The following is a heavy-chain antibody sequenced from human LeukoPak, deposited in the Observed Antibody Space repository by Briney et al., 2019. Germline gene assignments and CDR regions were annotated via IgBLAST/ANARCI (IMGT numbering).Heavy chain of an antibody. D-gene: IGHD1-26*01. CDR2: ISNSGSTI. CDR3: AKDRTVGASYWYFDL. J-gene: IGHJ2*01. V-gene: IGHV3-11*01. Sequence: PGGSLRLSCAVSGFSFSGYYMSWVRQAPGKGLEWVSYISNSGSTIYYADSVKGRFTISRDSSKNTLFLHMNTLRAEDTAIYYCAKDRTVGASYWYFDLWGRGTLVTVSS. CDR1: GFSFSGYY.